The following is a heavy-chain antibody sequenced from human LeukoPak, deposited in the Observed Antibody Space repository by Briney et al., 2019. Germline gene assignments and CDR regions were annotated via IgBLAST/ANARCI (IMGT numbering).Heavy chain of an antibody. CDR2: ISTQNGNT. Sequence: ASVKVSXKTSGYTFTHYGISWLRQAPGQGLEWMGWISTQNGNTNYAQKVQGRVTMTTDTSTSTAYMELRSLRSDDTAIYYCARDWPNEITGAWGQGTPVTVSS. J-gene: IGHJ4*02. CDR3: ARDWPNEITGA. V-gene: IGHV1-18*01. D-gene: IGHD7-27*01. CDR1: GYTFTHYG.